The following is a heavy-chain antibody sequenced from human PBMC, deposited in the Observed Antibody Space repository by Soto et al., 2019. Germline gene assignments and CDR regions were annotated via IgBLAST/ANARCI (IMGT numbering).Heavy chain of an antibody. D-gene: IGHD2-8*01. Sequence: QVQLVQSGAEVKKPGASVKISCKASGYTFTSYYMHWVRQAPGQGLEWMGIIDPSGGSTNYAQKLQGRVAMSRDTPTSTVYMELNSLRSEDTAVYYCARPPYPGCMNAVCYPLDYWGQGTLVTVSS. CDR3: ARPPYPGCMNAVCYPLDY. V-gene: IGHV1-46*01. CDR1: GYTFTSYY. CDR2: IDPSGGST. J-gene: IGHJ4*02.